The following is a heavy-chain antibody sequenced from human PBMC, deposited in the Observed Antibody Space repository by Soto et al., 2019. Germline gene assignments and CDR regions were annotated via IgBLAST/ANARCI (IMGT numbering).Heavy chain of an antibody. CDR3: ATSGSFCSGYYSVYPGVAHQNWFDT. V-gene: IGHV1-24*01. CDR1: GYTLTELS. Sequence: ASVKVSCKVSGYTLTELSMHWVRQAPGKGLEWMGGFDPEDGETIYAQKFQGRVTMTEDTSTDTAYMELSSLRSEDTAVYYCATSGSFCSGYYSVYPGVAHQNWFDTWGQGTLVTVSS. D-gene: IGHD3-3*01. J-gene: IGHJ5*02. CDR2: FDPEDGET.